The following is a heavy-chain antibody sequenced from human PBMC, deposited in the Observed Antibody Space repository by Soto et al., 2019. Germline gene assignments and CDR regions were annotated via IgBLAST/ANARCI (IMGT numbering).Heavy chain of an antibody. J-gene: IGHJ5*02. Sequence: SETLSLTCAVSGGSISSGGYSWSWIRQPPGKGLEWIGYIYHSGSTYYNPSLKSRVTISVDRSKNQFSLKLSSVTAADTAVYYCARGLDSSSGYNWFDPWGQGTLVTVS. CDR2: IYHSGST. CDR3: ARGLDSSSGYNWFDP. D-gene: IGHD6-6*01. CDR1: GGSISSGGYS. V-gene: IGHV4-30-2*01.